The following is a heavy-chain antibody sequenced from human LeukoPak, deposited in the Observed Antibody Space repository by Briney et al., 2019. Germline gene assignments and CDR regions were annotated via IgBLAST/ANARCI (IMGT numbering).Heavy chain of an antibody. Sequence: SVKLSFTSSGGTFTIYAYCWVRQAPGPGIGRKGVINLIFGRANYAQTFQGRVTITADESTSKAYMELSSLRSEDTAVYYCARGGGIAAGTNWFDTWGQGTLVTVSS. CDR2: INLIFGRA. CDR3: ARGGGIAAGTNWFDT. D-gene: IGHD6-13*01. CDR1: GGTFTIYA. V-gene: IGHV1-69*13. J-gene: IGHJ5*02.